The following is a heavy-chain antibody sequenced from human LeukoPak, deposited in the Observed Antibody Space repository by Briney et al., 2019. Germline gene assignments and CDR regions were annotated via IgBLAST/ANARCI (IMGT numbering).Heavy chain of an antibody. D-gene: IGHD3-10*01. J-gene: IGHJ4*02. CDR2: ISSSSSYI. Sequence: GGSLRLSCTASGFTFSNAWMNWVRQAPGKGPEWVSSISSSSSYIYYADSVKGRFTISRDNAKNSLYLQMNSLRAEDTAVYYCARNRGVDYWGQGTLVTVS. V-gene: IGHV3-21*01. CDR3: ARNRGVDY. CDR1: GFTFSNAW.